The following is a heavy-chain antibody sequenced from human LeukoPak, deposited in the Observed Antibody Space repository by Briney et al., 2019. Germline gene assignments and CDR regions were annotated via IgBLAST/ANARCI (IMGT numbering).Heavy chain of an antibody. D-gene: IGHD2-21*01. CDR3: ARVALVSGPVAVFDY. Sequence: ASETLSLTCTVSGYSISSGYYWGWIRQPPGKGLEWIGSFYHSGSTYYNPSLKSRVTISVDTSKNQFSLKLSSVTAADTAVYYCARVALVSGPVAVFDYWGQGTLVTVSS. CDR1: GYSISSGYY. CDR2: FYHSGST. J-gene: IGHJ4*02. V-gene: IGHV4-38-2*02.